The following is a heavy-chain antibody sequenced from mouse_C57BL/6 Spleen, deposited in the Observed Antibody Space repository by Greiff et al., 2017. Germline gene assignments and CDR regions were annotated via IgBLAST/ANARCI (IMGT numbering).Heavy chain of an antibody. J-gene: IGHJ4*01. D-gene: IGHD1-1*01. Sequence: QVQLQQSGAELARPGASVKLSCKASGYTFTSYGISWVKQRTGQGLEWIGEIYPRSGNTYYNEKFKGKATLTADKSSSTAYMELRSLTSEDSAVYFCARAGVYYYGSSSPYYAMDYWGQGTSVTVSS. CDR3: ARAGVYYYGSSSPYYAMDY. V-gene: IGHV1-81*01. CDR1: GYTFTSYG. CDR2: IYPRSGNT.